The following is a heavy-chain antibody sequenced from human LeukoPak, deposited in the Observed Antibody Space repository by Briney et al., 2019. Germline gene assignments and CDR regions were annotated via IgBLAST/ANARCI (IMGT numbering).Heavy chain of an antibody. D-gene: IGHD6-19*01. J-gene: IGHJ4*02. Sequence: SETLSLACTVSGGSISSGDYYWSWIRQPPGKGLEWIGYIYYSGSTYYNPSLKSRVTISVDTSKNQFSLKLSSVTAADTAVYYCARAGWDYFDYWGQGTLVTVSS. CDR2: IYYSGST. CDR3: ARAGWDYFDY. V-gene: IGHV4-30-4*08. CDR1: GGSISSGDYY.